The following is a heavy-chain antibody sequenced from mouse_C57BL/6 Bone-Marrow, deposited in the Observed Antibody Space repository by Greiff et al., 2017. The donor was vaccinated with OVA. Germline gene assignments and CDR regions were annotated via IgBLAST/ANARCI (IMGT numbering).Heavy chain of an antibody. CDR2: ISTYYGDA. CDR3: ARDYYYGSSHQD. V-gene: IGHV1-67*01. Sequence: QVHVKQSGPELVRPGVSVKISCKGSGYTFTDYAMHWVKQSHAKSLEWIGVISTYYGDASYNQKFKDKATMTVDTSSSTAYMELARLTSEDSAVYYCARDYYYGSSHQDWGQGTTLTVSS. J-gene: IGHJ2*01. D-gene: IGHD1-1*01. CDR1: GYTFTDYA.